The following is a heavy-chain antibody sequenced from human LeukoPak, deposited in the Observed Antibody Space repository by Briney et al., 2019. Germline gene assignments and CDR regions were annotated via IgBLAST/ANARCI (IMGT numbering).Heavy chain of an antibody. CDR3: ARLDLKSAYNYGWVFYYYMDV. Sequence: GGSLRLSCAASGFTFSSYSMNWVRQAPGKGLEWVSSISRSSDYTYYADSVKGRFTISRDNAKNSLYLQMNSLRAEDTAVYYCARLDLKSAYNYGWVFYYYMDVWGKGTTVTVSS. CDR2: ISRSSDYT. CDR1: GFTFSSYS. V-gene: IGHV3-21*01. J-gene: IGHJ6*03. D-gene: IGHD5-18*01.